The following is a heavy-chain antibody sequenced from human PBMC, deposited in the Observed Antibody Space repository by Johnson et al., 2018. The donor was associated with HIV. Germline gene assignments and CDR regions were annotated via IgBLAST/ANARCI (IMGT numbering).Heavy chain of an antibody. CDR2: IWYDGSNK. V-gene: IGHV3-33*08. J-gene: IGHJ3*02. CDR3: LLGQDGGGI. CDR1: GFTFSTYG. D-gene: IGHD3-16*01. Sequence: QVQLVESGGGLIQPGGSLRLSCADSGFTFSTYGMHWVRQAPGKGLEWVALIWYDGSNKYYADSVKGRFTISRDNSKNTVYRQMNSLRAEDTAVYYALLGQDGGGIWGQGTMVTVSS.